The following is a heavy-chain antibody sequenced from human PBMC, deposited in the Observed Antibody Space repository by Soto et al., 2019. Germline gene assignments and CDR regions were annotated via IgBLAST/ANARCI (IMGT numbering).Heavy chain of an antibody. J-gene: IGHJ3*02. CDR2: IYYSGST. V-gene: IGHV4-31*03. Sequence: SETLSRTCTFSGGSISSGGYYCSWIRQHPGKGLEWIGYIYYSGSTYYNPSLKSRVTISVDTSKNQFSLKLSSVTAADTAVYYCARAGLYCSGGSCSYGAFDIWGQGTMVTVSS. CDR3: ARAGLYCSGGSCSYGAFDI. D-gene: IGHD2-15*01. CDR1: GGSISSGGYY.